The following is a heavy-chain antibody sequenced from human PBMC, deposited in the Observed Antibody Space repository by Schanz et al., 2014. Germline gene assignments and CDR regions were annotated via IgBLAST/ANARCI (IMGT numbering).Heavy chain of an antibody. CDR3: ARDGVDAAAGGNY. V-gene: IGHV1-2*04. J-gene: IGHJ4*02. CDR2: INPNSGTT. D-gene: IGHD6-13*01. CDR1: RYTFNTYG. Sequence: QVQLVQSGPEVKEPGASVKVSCEASRYTFNTYGLNWVRQAPGQGLEWMGWINPNSGTTNYAQKFQGWVTMTRDTSISTAYMELSRLRSEDTAVYYCARDGVDAAAGGNYWGQGTLVTVSS.